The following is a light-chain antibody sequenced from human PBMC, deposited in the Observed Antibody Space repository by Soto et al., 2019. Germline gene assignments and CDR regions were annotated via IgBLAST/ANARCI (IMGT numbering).Light chain of an antibody. V-gene: IGKV3-20*01. CDR3: QQYASSPLT. CDR1: QSVGRNY. Sequence: EIVLTQSPGTLSLSPGERATLSCRASQSVGRNYLAWYQQKPGQDPRLLIHGASSRATGIPDRFSGSRSGTDFTLTISRLEPEDFAVYYWQQYASSPLTFGGGTKVEIK. CDR2: GAS. J-gene: IGKJ4*01.